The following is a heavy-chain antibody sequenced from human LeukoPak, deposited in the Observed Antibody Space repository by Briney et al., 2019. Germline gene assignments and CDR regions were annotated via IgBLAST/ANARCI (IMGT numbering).Heavy chain of an antibody. CDR1: GFIFSSYG. CDR3: ARGGLGSWTFDS. D-gene: IGHD3-10*01. CDR2: ISGTGTTI. Sequence: GGSLRLFCAASGFIFSSYGMNWVRQAPGKGLEWVSYISGTGTTIYYADSVKGRFTFSGDNDKYSLHLQMDSLRADDTAVYSCARGGLGSWTFDSWGQGTLVTVSS. V-gene: IGHV3-48*04. J-gene: IGHJ5*01.